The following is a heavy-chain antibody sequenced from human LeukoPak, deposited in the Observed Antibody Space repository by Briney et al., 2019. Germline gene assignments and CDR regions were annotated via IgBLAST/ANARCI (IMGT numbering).Heavy chain of an antibody. CDR3: ARGGVSIAAAIYYYYMDV. V-gene: IGHV3-21*01. CDR1: GFTFSHYS. D-gene: IGHD6-13*01. CDR2: ISSSSSYI. Sequence: GGSLRLSCAASGFTFSHYSMNWVRQAPGKGLEWVSSISSSSSYIYYADSVKGRFTVSRNNAKNSLYLQMDSLRAEDTAVYYCARGGVSIAAAIYYYYMDVWGKGTTVTVSS. J-gene: IGHJ6*03.